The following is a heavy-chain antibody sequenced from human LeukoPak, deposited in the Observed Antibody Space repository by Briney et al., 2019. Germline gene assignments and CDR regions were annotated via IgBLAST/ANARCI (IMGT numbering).Heavy chain of an antibody. CDR1: GYTFTSYD. CDR3: ARVERGYYYGSGSYSSLGY. CDR2: MNPNSGNT. J-gene: IGHJ4*02. Sequence: GASVKVSCKASGYTFTSYDINWMRQATGQGLEWMGWMNPNSGNTGYAQKFQGRVTITRNTSISTAYMELSSLRSEDTAVYYCARVERGYYYGSGSYSSLGYWGQGTLVTVSS. V-gene: IGHV1-8*03. D-gene: IGHD3-10*01.